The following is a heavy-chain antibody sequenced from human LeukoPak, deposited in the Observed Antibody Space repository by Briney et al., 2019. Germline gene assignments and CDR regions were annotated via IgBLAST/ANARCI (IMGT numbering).Heavy chain of an antibody. V-gene: IGHV4-4*02. CDR1: GGSISSSSR. D-gene: IGHD2-8*02. CDR2: IYHSGST. CDR3: ARYSSLVGMDV. J-gene: IGHJ6*02. Sequence: SETLSLTCAVSGGSISSSSRWSWVRQPPGKGLEWIGEIYHSGSTNYNPSLKSRVTISVDKSKNQFSLKLSSVTAADTAVYYCARYSSLVGMDVWGQGTTVTVSS.